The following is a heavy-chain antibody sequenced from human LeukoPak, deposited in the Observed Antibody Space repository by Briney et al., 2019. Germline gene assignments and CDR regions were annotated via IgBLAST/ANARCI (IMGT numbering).Heavy chain of an antibody. CDR1: GGTFSSYA. Sequence: SVKVSCKASGGTFSSYAISWVRQAPGQGLEWMGRIIPILGIANYAQKFQGRVTITADKSTSTAYMELSSLRSEDTAVYYCARDGGYYDSSGKLFDYWGQGTLVTVSS. D-gene: IGHD3-22*01. V-gene: IGHV1-69*04. J-gene: IGHJ4*02. CDR2: IIPILGIA. CDR3: ARDGGYYDSSGKLFDY.